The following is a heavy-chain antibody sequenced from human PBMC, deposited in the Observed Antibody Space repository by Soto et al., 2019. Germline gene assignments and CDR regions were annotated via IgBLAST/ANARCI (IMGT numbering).Heavy chain of an antibody. Sequence: QVQLQESGPRLVRPSETLSLTCTVSGVSIDNFFWSWIRQSPGKGLEWIGYVSRGGTAAYMSVGETPYCNPFLGSRATSTLDLPKNQFSLKLTSVTAADTAVYYCARDRGGITVASKPLGERFDPWGQGTLVTVSS. D-gene: IGHD6-19*01. V-gene: IGHV4-59*01. CDR2: VSRGGTA. J-gene: IGHJ5*02. CDR3: ARDRGGITVASKPLGERFDP. CDR1: GVSIDNFF.